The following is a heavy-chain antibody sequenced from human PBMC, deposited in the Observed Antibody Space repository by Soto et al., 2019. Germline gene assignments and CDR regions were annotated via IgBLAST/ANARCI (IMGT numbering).Heavy chain of an antibody. D-gene: IGHD2-8*02. CDR1: GFTCSSYD. Sequence: PGGSLRLSCAASGFTCSSYDMSWVRQAPGKGLEWVSTILVGGSTHYPDSVKGRFTTSRDNSKNTVFLQMNSLTAGDTAVYYCAKATATGGGAFDICGQGTMVTV. V-gene: IGHV3-23*01. CDR3: AKATATGGGAFDI. J-gene: IGHJ3*02. CDR2: ILVGGST.